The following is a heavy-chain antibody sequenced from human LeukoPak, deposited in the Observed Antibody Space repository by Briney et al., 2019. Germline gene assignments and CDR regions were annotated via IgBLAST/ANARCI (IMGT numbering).Heavy chain of an antibody. CDR3: AKGPRAQEHSTHRFDN. CDR2: ISATGGEI. V-gene: IGHV3-23*01. Sequence: GGSLRLSCAASGFTFSRYVMNWVRQVPGRRPDWVSSISATGGEIFYADSVKGRFTISRDNSRNTLYLQMNSLRGEDTAVYYCAKGPRAQEHSTHRFDNWGRGTLVTVSS. CDR1: GFTFSRYV. D-gene: IGHD1/OR15-1a*01. J-gene: IGHJ4*02.